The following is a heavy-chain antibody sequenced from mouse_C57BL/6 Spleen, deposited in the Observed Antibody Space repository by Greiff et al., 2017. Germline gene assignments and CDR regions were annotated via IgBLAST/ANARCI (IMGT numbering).Heavy chain of an antibody. D-gene: IGHD1-1*01. CDR3: TTDITTVIATGG. V-gene: IGHV14-1*01. J-gene: IGHJ2*01. CDR2: IDPEDGDT. CDR1: GFNIKDYY. Sequence: DVKLQESGAELVRPGASVKLSCTASGFNIKDYYMHWVKQRPEQGLEWIGRIDPEDGDTEYASKFQGKATMTAETSSNTAYLRLSSLTSEDTALYYCTTDITTVIATGGWGQGTTLTVSS.